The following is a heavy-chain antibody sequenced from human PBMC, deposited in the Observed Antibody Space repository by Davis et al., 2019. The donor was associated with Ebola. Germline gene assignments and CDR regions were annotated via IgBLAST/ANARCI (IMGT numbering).Heavy chain of an antibody. Sequence: MPSETLSLTCKVSGGSMESYYWTWIRQPPGKGLEWMGYIYDTGYTTYSPSLKSRVTLSVDTSKNQFSLKLTSVTAADTAVYYCARHSYDILTGYSPFDYWGQGTLVTVSS. D-gene: IGHD3-9*01. J-gene: IGHJ4*02. CDR2: IYDTGYT. CDR3: ARHSYDILTGYSPFDY. CDR1: GGSMESYY. V-gene: IGHV4-59*08.